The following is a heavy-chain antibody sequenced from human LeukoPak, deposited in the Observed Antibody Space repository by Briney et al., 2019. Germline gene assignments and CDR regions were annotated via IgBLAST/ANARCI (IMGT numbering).Heavy chain of an antibody. CDR1: GYTFTSYA. V-gene: IGHV1-3*01. D-gene: IGHD2-15*01. J-gene: IGHJ6*02. Sequence: ASVKVSCKASGYTFTSYAMHWVRQAPGQRLEWMGWINAGNGNTKYSQKFQGRVTITRDTSASTAYMELSSLRSEDTAVYYCARDFIVVAKPPRYYYYYGMDVWGQGTTVTVS. CDR3: ARDFIVVAKPPRYYYYYGMDV. CDR2: INAGNGNT.